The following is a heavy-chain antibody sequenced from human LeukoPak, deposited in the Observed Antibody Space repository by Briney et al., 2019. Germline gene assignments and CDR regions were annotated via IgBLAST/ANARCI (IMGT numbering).Heavy chain of an antibody. CDR3: ARDLGAHAFDI. Sequence: GGSLRLSCAASGFTFSDYYMDWVRQAPGKGLEWVGRIRDKVHSYTTEYAASVQGRFTISRDDSKNSLYLQMNSLKTEDTAVYYCARDLGAHAFDIWGQGTMVTVSS. CDR2: IRDKVHSYTT. J-gene: IGHJ3*02. CDR1: GFTFSDYY. V-gene: IGHV3-72*01.